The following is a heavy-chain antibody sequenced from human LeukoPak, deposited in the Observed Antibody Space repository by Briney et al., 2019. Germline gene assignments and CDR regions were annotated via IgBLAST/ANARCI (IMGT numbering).Heavy chain of an antibody. V-gene: IGHV4-30-4*01. Sequence: PSQTLSLTCTVSGGSISSGDYYWSWIRQPPRKGLEWIGEINHSGSTNYNPSLKSRVTISVDTSKNQFSLKLSSVTAADTAVYYCARARGYCSGGSCYQKYFQHWGQGTLVTVSS. CDR1: GGSISSGDYY. J-gene: IGHJ1*01. CDR2: INHSGST. D-gene: IGHD2-15*01. CDR3: ARARGYCSGGSCYQKYFQH.